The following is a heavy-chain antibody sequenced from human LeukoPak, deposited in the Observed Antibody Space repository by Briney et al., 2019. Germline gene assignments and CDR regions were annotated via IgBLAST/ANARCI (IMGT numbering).Heavy chain of an antibody. CDR3: ARGPTLVRGVIMPDSVGGMDV. D-gene: IGHD3-10*01. CDR2: MNPNSGNT. V-gene: IGHV1-8*01. Sequence: ASVKVSCKASGFTFTSYDINWVRQAPGQGLEWMGWMNPNSGNTRYAQKVQGRITMTRDTSISTAYMELSSLRSEDTAVYYCARGPTLVRGVIMPDSVGGMDVWGQGTTVTVAS. CDR1: GFTFTSYD. J-gene: IGHJ6*02.